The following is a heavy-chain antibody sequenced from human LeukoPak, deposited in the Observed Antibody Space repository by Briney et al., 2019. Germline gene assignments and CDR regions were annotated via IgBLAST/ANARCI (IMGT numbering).Heavy chain of an antibody. Sequence: PGGSLSLSCATSGFTFSDYYMSWIRQAPGKWLDWVAYISNSVADNPYADSVKGRFTISRDNAKNSLYLQMHSLRAEDTAVYYCVRGGSRYGNRYYYYGMDVWGQGTTVIVSS. CDR1: GFTFSDYY. CDR3: VRGGSRYGNRYYYYGMDV. D-gene: IGHD5-18*01. J-gene: IGHJ6*02. V-gene: IGHV3-11*01. CDR2: ISNSVADN.